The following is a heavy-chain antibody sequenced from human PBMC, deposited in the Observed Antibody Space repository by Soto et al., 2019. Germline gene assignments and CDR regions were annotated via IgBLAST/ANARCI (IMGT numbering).Heavy chain of an antibody. D-gene: IGHD3-3*01. Sequence: QVQLVQSGAEVKEPGSSVNVSCKTSGGTFGNTAVTWVRQVPGQGLEWIGGIVPLFGTANYAQKFRGRVMSTADAATSTAYMDLSSLRSDDTAIYYGARDGDPGYSFWSGPLGGGRFDPWGQGTLVTVSS. CDR1: GGTFGNTA. V-gene: IGHV1-69*12. J-gene: IGHJ5*02. CDR2: IVPLFGTA. CDR3: ARDGDPGYSFWSGPLGGGRFDP.